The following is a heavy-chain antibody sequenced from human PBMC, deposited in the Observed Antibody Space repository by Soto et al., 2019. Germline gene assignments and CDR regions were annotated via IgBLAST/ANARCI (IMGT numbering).Heavy chain of an antibody. Sequence: GGSLRLSCAASGFTFSNAWMSWVRQAPGKGLEWVGRIKSKTDGGTTDYAVPVKGRFTISRDDSKNTLYLQMNSLKTEDTAVYYCTTDVFGDYSVWFDPWGQGTLVTVSS. CDR3: TTDVFGDYSVWFDP. CDR1: GFTFSNAW. J-gene: IGHJ5*02. D-gene: IGHD4-4*01. V-gene: IGHV3-15*01. CDR2: IKSKTDGGTT.